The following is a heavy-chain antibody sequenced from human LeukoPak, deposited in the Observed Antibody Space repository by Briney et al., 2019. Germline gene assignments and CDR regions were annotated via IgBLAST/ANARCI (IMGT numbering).Heavy chain of an antibody. CDR1: GFTFSSYS. D-gene: IGHD3-9*01. J-gene: IGHJ6*03. Sequence: GGSLRLSCAASGFTFSSYSMNWVRQAPGKGLEWVSYISSSGSTIYYADSVKGRFTISRDNAKNSLYLQMNSLRAEDTAVYYCARGNDILTGYYSYYYYYMDVWGKGTTVTISS. CDR2: ISSSGSTI. V-gene: IGHV3-48*04. CDR3: ARGNDILTGYYSYYYYYMDV.